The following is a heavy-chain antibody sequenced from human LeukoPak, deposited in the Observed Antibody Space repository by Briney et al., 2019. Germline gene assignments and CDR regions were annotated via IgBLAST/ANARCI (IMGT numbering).Heavy chain of an antibody. CDR1: GFTFSNYA. V-gene: IGHV3-30-3*01. D-gene: IGHD3-3*01. Sequence: GGPLRLSCAASGFTFSNYAMHWVRQAPGKGLEWVALISYDGSNKCYADSVKGRFTISSDNSKNTLYLQMNSLRGEDTAVYYCARGAPRNYDFWSGPFDYWGQGSLVTVSS. CDR2: ISYDGSNK. J-gene: IGHJ4*02. CDR3: ARGAPRNYDFWSGPFDY.